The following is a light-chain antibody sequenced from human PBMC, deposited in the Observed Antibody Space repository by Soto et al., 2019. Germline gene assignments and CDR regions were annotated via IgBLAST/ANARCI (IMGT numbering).Light chain of an antibody. CDR2: DAS. Sequence: DIQMTQSPSTLPASVGDRVTITCRASRSISNWLAWYQQRPGIAPKPLIFDASILQSGVPSRFSGSGSGTDFTLTISCLQSEDFATYYCQQYYSYPRTFGQGTKVDIK. V-gene: IGKV1-5*01. CDR3: QQYYSYPRT. CDR1: RSISNW. J-gene: IGKJ1*01.